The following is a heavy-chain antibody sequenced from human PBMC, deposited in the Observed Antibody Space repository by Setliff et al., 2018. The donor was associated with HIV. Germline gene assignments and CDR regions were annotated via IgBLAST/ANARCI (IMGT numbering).Heavy chain of an antibody. CDR1: GYTFISYG. CDR2: ISVKNGNT. V-gene: IGHV1-18*01. CDR3: ARDPRSGYDSDTAMVTVYYYYMDV. J-gene: IGHJ6*03. D-gene: IGHD5-18*01. Sequence: EASVKVSCKASGYTFISYGVSWVRQAPGQGLEWMGWISVKNGNTNYAQKFQGRVTMTTDTSTSTAYMELRSLRSDDTAVYYCARDPRSGYDSDTAMVTVYYYYMDVWGKGTTVTVSS.